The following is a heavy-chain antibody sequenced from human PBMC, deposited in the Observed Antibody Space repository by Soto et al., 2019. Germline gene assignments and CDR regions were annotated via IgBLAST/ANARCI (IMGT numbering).Heavy chain of an antibody. J-gene: IGHJ6*01. CDR3: ARDKDRQQLGGNYYYIMDV. V-gene: IGHV1-69*12. CDR2: IMPVFPTP. Sequence: QVQLVQSGAEVKKPGSSVKVSCKTSGGTFRTSAISWVRQAPGQGLEWMGGIMPVFPTPDYAQKFQGRVTITGDESTGTAYMELSSLRSEYTAVYYCARDKDRQQLGGNYYYIMDVWGQGTTVTVSS. CDR1: GGTFRTSA. D-gene: IGHD3-3*02.